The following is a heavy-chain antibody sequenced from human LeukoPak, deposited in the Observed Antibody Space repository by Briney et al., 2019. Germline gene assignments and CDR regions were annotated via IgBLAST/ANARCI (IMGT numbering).Heavy chain of an antibody. D-gene: IGHD3-9*01. CDR3: DIDGYFDWLSQGSGDY. V-gene: IGHV1-8*01. Sequence: ASVKVSCKASGYTFTSYDINWVRQATGQGLEWMGWMNPNSGNTGYAQKFQGRVTMTRNTSISTAYMELSSLRSEDTAVYYCDIDGYFDWLSQGSGDYWGQGTLVTVSS. CDR1: GYTFTSYD. J-gene: IGHJ4*02. CDR2: MNPNSGNT.